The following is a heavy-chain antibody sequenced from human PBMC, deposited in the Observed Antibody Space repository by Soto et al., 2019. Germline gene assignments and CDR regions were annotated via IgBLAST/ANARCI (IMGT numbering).Heavy chain of an antibody. CDR2: IYYSGST. CDR1: GGSISSYY. J-gene: IGHJ5*02. V-gene: IGHV4-59*08. Sequence: SETLSLTCTVSGGSISSYYWSWIRQPPGKGLEWIGYIYYSGSTNYNPSLKSRVTISVDTSKNQFPLKLSSVTAADTAVYFCARLGPYGSESYMFRHSRFDPWGQGTRVTVSS. CDR3: ARLGPYGSESYMFRHSRFDP. D-gene: IGHD3-10*01.